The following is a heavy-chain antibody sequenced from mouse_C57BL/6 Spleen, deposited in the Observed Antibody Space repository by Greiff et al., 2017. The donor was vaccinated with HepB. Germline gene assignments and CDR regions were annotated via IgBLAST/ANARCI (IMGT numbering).Heavy chain of an antibody. D-gene: IGHD1-1*01. V-gene: IGHV5-9*01. Sequence: EVHLVESGGGLVKPGGSLKLSCAASGFTFSSYTMSWVRQTPEKRLEWVATISGGGGNTYYPDSVKGRFTISRDNAKNTLYLQMSSLRSEDTALYYCARTYYYGSGNYFDYWGQGTTLTVSS. CDR2: ISGGGGNT. CDR3: ARTYYYGSGNYFDY. J-gene: IGHJ2*01. CDR1: GFTFSSYT.